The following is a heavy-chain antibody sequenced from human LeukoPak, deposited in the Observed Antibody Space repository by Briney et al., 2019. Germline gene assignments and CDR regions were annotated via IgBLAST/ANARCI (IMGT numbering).Heavy chain of an antibody. J-gene: IGHJ5*02. CDR2: ISGSGGST. CDR1: GFTFSSYA. CDR3: ARDLSSGWHNNWFDP. D-gene: IGHD6-19*01. Sequence: PGGSLRLSCAASGFTFSSYAMSWVRQAPGKGLEWVSAISGSGGSTYYADSVKGRFTISRDNSKNTLYLQMNSLRAEDTAVYYCARDLSSGWHNNWFDPWGQGTLVTVSS. V-gene: IGHV3-23*01.